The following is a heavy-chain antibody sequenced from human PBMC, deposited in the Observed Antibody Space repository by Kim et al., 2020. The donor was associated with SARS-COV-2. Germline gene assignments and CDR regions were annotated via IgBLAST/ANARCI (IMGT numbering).Heavy chain of an antibody. CDR2: IIPIFGTA. CDR1: GGTFSSYA. CDR3: ARDPFMAARASRRGPFHYGMDV. J-gene: IGHJ6*02. D-gene: IGHD6-6*01. Sequence: SVKVSCKASGGTFSSYAISWVRQAPGQGLEWMGGIIPIFGTANYAQKFQGRVTITADESTSTAYMELSSLRSEDTAVYYCARDPFMAARASRRGPFHYGMDVWGQGTTVTVSS. V-gene: IGHV1-69*13.